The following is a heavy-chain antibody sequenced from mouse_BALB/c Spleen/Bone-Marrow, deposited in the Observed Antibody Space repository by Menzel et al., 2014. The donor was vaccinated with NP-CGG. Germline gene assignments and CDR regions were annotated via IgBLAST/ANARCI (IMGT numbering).Heavy chain of an antibody. D-gene: IGHD2-1*01. J-gene: IGHJ2*01. V-gene: IGHV1S81*02. CDR1: GYTFTSHW. CDR2: INPSNGRT. Sequence: VQLQQSGAELVKPGASVKLSCKASGYTFTSHWMHWVKQRPGQGLEWIGEINPSNGRTNYNEKFKSKATLTVDKSSGTAYMQLSSLTSEDSAVYYCARCYYGNYFDYWGQGTTLTVSS. CDR3: ARCYYGNYFDY.